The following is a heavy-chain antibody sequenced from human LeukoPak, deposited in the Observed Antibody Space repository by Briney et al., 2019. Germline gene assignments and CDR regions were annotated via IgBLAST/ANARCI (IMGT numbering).Heavy chain of an antibody. J-gene: IGHJ6*04. V-gene: IGHV3-66*01. D-gene: IGHD3-10*02. Sequence: GGSLRLSCATSGFSFSSYAMSWVRQAPGKGLEWVSLIYSGGSTYYADSVKGRFTISRDNSKNTLYLQMNSLRAEDTAVYYCAELGITMIGGVWGKGTTVTISS. CDR1: GFSFSSYA. CDR3: AELGITMIGGV. CDR2: IYSGGST.